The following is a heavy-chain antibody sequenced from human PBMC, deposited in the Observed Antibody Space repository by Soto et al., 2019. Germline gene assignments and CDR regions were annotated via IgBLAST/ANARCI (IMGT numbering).Heavy chain of an antibody. CDR3: AHCRAGVACF. CDR2: VYWDDDK. D-gene: IGHD2-15*01. Sequence: QITLNESGPALVKPTQTLTLTCTFSGFSLNTRDVGVGWIRQPPGKALEWLGVVYWDDDKTYSPSLKSRLTITTDTPNNQVVLRMTKMVPVDTATYYCAHCRAGVACFWGQGTLVTVSS. CDR1: GFSLNTRDVG. V-gene: IGHV2-5*02. J-gene: IGHJ4*02.